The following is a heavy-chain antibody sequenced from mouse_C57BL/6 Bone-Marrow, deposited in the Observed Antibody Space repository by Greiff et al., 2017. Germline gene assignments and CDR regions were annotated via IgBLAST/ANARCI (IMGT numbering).Heavy chain of an antibody. CDR3: AREPLLRGMDY. J-gene: IGHJ4*01. V-gene: IGHV1-50*01. Sequence: VQLQQPGAELVKPGASVKLSCKASGYTFTSYWMQWVNQRPGQGLEWIGEIDPSDSYTNYNQKFKGKATLTVDTSSSTAYMQLSSLTSEDSAVYYCAREPLLRGMDYWGQGTSVTVSS. CDR1: GYTFTSYW. D-gene: IGHD1-2*01. CDR2: IDPSDSYT.